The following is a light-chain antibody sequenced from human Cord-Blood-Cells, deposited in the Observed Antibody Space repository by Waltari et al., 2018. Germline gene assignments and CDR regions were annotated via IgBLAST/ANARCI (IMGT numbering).Light chain of an antibody. J-gene: IGLJ2*01. CDR3: QAWDSSTVV. CDR1: KSGDKS. V-gene: IGLV3-1*01. CDR2: QDS. Sequence: SYELTPPPSVSVSPGQTASITCSGAKSGDKSACWYQQKPGQSPVLVIYQDSKRPSGIPELFSGSNSGNTATLTISGTQAMDEADYYCQAWDSSTVVFGGGTKLTVL.